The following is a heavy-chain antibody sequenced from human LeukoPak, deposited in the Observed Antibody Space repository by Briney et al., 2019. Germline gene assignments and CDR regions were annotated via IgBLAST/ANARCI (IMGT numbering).Heavy chain of an antibody. CDR3: ARADCSSSTCYLRRSWFDP. V-gene: IGHV3-21*01. D-gene: IGHD2-2*01. J-gene: IGHJ5*02. CDR2: IRTSSRYI. CDR1: GFTFSSYA. Sequence: PGGSLRLSCAASGFTFSSYAMSWVRQAPGKGLEWVSSIRTSSRYIYYKDSVRGRFTISRDDAKNSLYLEMNSLRAEDTAVYYCARADCSSSTCYLRRSWFDPWGQGTLVTVSS.